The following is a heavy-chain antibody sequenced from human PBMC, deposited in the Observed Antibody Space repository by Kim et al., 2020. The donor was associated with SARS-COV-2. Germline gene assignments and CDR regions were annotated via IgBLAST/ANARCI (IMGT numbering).Heavy chain of an antibody. V-gene: IGHV3-30*01. D-gene: IGHD7-27*01. CDR3: ARSPIAGDLNY. Sequence: YYADSVKGRFTISRDNSKNTLYLQRNSLRAEDTAVYYCARSPIAGDLNYWGQGTLVTVSS. J-gene: IGHJ4*02.